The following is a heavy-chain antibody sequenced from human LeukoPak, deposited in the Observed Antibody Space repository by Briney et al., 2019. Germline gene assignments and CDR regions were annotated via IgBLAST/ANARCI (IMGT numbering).Heavy chain of an antibody. V-gene: IGHV4-39*01. D-gene: IGHD3-10*01. CDR2: IFYSGST. CDR1: GGSISSSNYY. Sequence: PSETLSLTCTVSGGSISSSNYYWGWIRQPPGRGLEWLGSIFYSGSTYYNPSLKSRVTISVDMSKSQFSLRLTSVTAADTAVYYCARKYYYSSGNYYDYWGQGTLVIVSS. J-gene: IGHJ4*02. CDR3: ARKYYYSSGNYYDY.